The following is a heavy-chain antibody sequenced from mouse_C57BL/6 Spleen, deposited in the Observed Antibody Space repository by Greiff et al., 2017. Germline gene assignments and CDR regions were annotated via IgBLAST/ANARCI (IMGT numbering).Heavy chain of an antibody. CDR3: ASEGIYDGYYGAMDY. CDR2: IYPGDGDT. D-gene: IGHD2-3*01. Sequence: QVQLQQSGPELVKPGASVKISCKASGYAFSSSWMNWVKQRPGKGLEWIGRIYPGDGDTNYNGKFKGKATLTADKSSSTAYMQLSSLTSEDSAVYFCASEGIYDGYYGAMDYWGQGTSVTVSS. CDR1: GYAFSSSW. V-gene: IGHV1-82*01. J-gene: IGHJ4*01.